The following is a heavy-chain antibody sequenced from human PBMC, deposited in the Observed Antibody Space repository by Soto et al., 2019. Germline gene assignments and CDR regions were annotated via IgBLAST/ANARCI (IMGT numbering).Heavy chain of an antibody. J-gene: IGHJ3*01. D-gene: IGHD3-22*01. V-gene: IGHV4-34*01. Sequence: PSETLSLICAVYGGSFSGYYWSWIRQPPGKGLEWIGEINHSGSTNYNPSLKSRVTISVDTSKNQFSLKLSSVTAADTAVYYCAGGHSSGYYTWGQGTMVTVSS. CDR3: AGGHSSGYYT. CDR1: GGSFSGYY. CDR2: INHSGST.